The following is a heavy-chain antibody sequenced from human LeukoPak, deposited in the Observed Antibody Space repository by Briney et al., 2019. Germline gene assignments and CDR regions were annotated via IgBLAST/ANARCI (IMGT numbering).Heavy chain of an antibody. J-gene: IGHJ3*02. CDR3: ARYIERLGAFDI. Sequence: PSETLSLTCTVSGGSISSGGYYWSWIRQHPGKGLEWIGYIYYSGSTYYNPSLKSRVTIAVDTSKHQFSLKLSSVTAADTAVYYCARYIERLGAFDIWGQGTMVTVSS. D-gene: IGHD3-16*01. V-gene: IGHV4-31*03. CDR2: IYYSGST. CDR1: GGSISSGGYY.